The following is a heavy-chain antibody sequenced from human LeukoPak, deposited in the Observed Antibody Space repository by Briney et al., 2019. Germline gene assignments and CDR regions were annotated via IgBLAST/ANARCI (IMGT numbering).Heavy chain of an antibody. CDR3: ARGYNSGYYDY. J-gene: IGHJ4*02. CDR2: ISSGSSYT. V-gene: IGHV3-21*05. CDR1: GFTFSSYS. Sequence: GGSLRLSCAASGFTFSSYSMNWVRQAPGKGLEWVSYISSGSSYTNYADSVKGRFTISRENAKNSLYLQMNSLRAEDTAVYYCARGYNSGYYDYWGQGTLVTVSS. D-gene: IGHD1-1*01.